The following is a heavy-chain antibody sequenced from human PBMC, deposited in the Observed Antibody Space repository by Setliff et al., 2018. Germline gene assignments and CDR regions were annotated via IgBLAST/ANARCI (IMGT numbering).Heavy chain of an antibody. CDR1: GFTFNNYA. CDR2: ISSRSTYI. CDR3: ARFACNGGSCYLSASDY. D-gene: IGHD2-15*01. Sequence: LRLSCAASGFTFNNYALNWVRQAPGKGLEWVSSISSRSTYIYYADSVKGRFTISRDNANNSLYLQMNSLRAEDTAMYYCARFACNGGSCYLSASDYWGQGTLVTVSS. J-gene: IGHJ4*02. V-gene: IGHV3-21*06.